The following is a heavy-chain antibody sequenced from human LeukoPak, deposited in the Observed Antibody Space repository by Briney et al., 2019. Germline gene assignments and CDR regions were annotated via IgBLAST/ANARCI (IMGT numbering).Heavy chain of an antibody. CDR2: IFHSGSS. V-gene: IGHV4-30-2*01. CDR3: ARELWFVNAPGSWFDP. J-gene: IGHJ5*02. D-gene: IGHD3-10*01. Sequence: SSETLSLTCAVSGDSISSGDYSWSWIRQPSGKGLEWIGYIFHSGSSYYNPSLKSRVTISVDKSKNQFSLRLTSVTAADTTVYYCARELWFVNAPGSWFDPWGQGTLVTVSS. CDR1: GDSISSGDYS.